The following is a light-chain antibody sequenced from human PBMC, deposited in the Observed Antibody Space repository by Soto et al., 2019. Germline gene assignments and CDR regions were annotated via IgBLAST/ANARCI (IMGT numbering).Light chain of an antibody. J-gene: IGKJ4*01. CDR3: QQYDTSPLT. Sequence: EIVLTQSPGTLSLSPGERATLSCRASQFVSRSYLAWYQQRPGQGPRLLIHSASSRAAGIPDRFSGSESGTDFTLTISRLEPEDFAVYYCQQYDTSPLTIGGGNKVEIK. CDR2: SAS. V-gene: IGKV3-20*01. CDR1: QFVSRSY.